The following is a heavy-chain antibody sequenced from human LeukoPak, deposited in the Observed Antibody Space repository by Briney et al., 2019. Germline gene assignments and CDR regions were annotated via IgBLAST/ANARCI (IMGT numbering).Heavy chain of an antibody. CDR1: GFTFSIYA. D-gene: IGHD5-18*01. Sequence: GGSLRLSCAASGFTFSIYAMSWVRQAPGKGLEWVSAISATDSRPYYADSVKGRFTISRDNSKSTLYLQLNGLRGEDTAICYCAKDLSYSFDYWGQGALVTVSS. CDR2: ISATDSRP. J-gene: IGHJ4*02. CDR3: AKDLSYSFDY. V-gene: IGHV3-23*01.